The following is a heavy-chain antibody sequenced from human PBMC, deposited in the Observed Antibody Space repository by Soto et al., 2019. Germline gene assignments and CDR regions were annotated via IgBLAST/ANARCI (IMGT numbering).Heavy chain of an antibody. V-gene: IGHV3-21*01. D-gene: IGHD3-3*01. CDR2: ISSSSSYI. Sequence: GGSLRLSCAASGFTFSSYSMNWVRQAPGKGLEWVSSISSSSSYICYADSVKGRFTISRDNAKNSLYLQMNSLRAEDTAVYYCGSGHYDMWSGYSTMDDWGQGTLVTVSS. J-gene: IGHJ4*02. CDR1: GFTFSSYS. CDR3: GSGHYDMWSGYSTMDD.